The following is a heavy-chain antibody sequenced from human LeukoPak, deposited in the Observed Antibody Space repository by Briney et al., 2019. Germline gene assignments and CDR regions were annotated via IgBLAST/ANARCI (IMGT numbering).Heavy chain of an antibody. J-gene: IGHJ4*02. D-gene: IGHD5-24*01. Sequence: SETLSLTCTVSGVSMSSTSYYWGWIRQPPGKGLEWIGTIYYRGSTYYTPSLKSRVTISVDTSKNQFSLRLSSVTAADTAMYYCSRLGLSGREGYTSFDYWGQGSLVTVSS. CDR2: IYYRGST. V-gene: IGHV4-39*01. CDR3: SRLGLSGREGYTSFDY. CDR1: GVSMSSTSYY.